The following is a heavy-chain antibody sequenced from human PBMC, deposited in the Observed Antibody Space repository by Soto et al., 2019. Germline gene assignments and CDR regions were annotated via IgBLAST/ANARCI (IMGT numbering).Heavy chain of an antibody. V-gene: IGHV3-7*05. CDR3: AKVSPHIPGIAVN. Sequence: PGGSLRLSCAASGFTFSSYWMGWVRQAPGKGLEWVANIKQDGSEKYYVDSVKGRFTISRDNAKNTLYLQMNSLRAEDTAVYYCAKVSPHIPGIAVNWGQGTLVTVSS. CDR1: GFTFSSYW. J-gene: IGHJ4*02. CDR2: IKQDGSEK. D-gene: IGHD6-19*01.